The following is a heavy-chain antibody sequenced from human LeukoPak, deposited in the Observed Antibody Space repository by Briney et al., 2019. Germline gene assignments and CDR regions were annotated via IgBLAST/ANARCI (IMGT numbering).Heavy chain of an antibody. Sequence: SETLSLTCTVSGGSISSYYWSWIRQPPGKGLEWIGYIYYSGSTNYNPSLTSRVTISVDTSKNQFSLKLSSVTAADTAVYYCARDRGGYSYGYDYFDYWGQGTLVTVSS. D-gene: IGHD5-18*01. J-gene: IGHJ4*02. V-gene: IGHV4-59*01. CDR3: ARDRGGYSYGYDYFDY. CDR2: IYYSGST. CDR1: GGSISSYY.